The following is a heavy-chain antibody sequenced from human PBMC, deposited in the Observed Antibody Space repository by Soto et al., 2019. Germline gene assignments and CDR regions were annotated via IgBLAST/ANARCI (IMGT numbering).Heavy chain of an antibody. CDR2: IYYSGST. Sequence: QVQLQESGPGLVKPSETLSLTCTVSGGSISSYYWSWIRQPPGKGLEWMGYIYYSGSTNYNPSLKRRGRISVDTSKNPSSLKRSSVTAADAGVYYCAREPTGGGDYYEAFDIWGQGTLVTVSS. J-gene: IGHJ3*02. D-gene: IGHD4-17*01. CDR1: GGSISSYY. CDR3: AREPTGGGDYYEAFDI. V-gene: IGHV4-59*01.